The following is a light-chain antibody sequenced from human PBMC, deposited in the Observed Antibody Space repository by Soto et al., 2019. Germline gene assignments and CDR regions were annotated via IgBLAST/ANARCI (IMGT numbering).Light chain of an antibody. J-gene: IGKJ4*01. CDR2: GAS. CDR1: QTVSSSY. Sequence: EIVLTQSPGTLSLSPGERATLSCRASQTVSSSYLAWYQQKPGQAPRLLIYGASSRATAIPDRFSGSGSGTDFTLTISRLEPEDFAVFYCQQYASSPLTFGGGTKVDIK. CDR3: QQYASSPLT. V-gene: IGKV3-20*01.